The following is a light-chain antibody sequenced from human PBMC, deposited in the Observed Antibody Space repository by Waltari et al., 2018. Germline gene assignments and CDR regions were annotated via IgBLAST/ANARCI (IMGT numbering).Light chain of an antibody. Sequence: QFVVTQSPSASASLGASARLTCTLSGGHINYAIAWHQQRPEKGLRFLIKLNGDGSHTKGDGIPDRFSASSSESDYYLTISSLQSEDEADYYCQTWATGGVFGGGTKLTVL. J-gene: IGLJ3*02. CDR2: LNGDGSH. CDR3: QTWATGGV. V-gene: IGLV4-69*01. CDR1: GGHINYA.